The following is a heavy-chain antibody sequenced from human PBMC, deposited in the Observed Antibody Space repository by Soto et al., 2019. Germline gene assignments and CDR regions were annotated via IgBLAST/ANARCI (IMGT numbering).Heavy chain of an antibody. Sequence: EVQLVESGGGLVQPGGSLRLSCAASGFTFGSYGMNWVRQAPGKGLEWVSYISSSSSPIYYADSVKGRFTISRDNAKNSLYLQMNSLRAEDTAVYYCVRDAVVRVRGVSFDYWGQGTLVTVSS. CDR1: GFTFGSYG. CDR2: ISSSSSPI. CDR3: VRDAVVRVRGVSFDY. J-gene: IGHJ4*02. V-gene: IGHV3-48*01. D-gene: IGHD3-10*01.